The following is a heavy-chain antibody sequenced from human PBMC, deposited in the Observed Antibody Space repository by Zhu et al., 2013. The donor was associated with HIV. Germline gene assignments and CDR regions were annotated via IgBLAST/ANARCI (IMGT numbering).Heavy chain of an antibody. CDR2: INAGNGNT. J-gene: IGHJ6*02. CDR1: GYTFTSYA. V-gene: IGHV1-3*01. CDR3: ARGRITMVRGVIYGMDV. Sequence: QVQLVQSGAEVKKPGASVKVSCKASGYTFTSYAMHWVRQAPGQRLEWMGWINAGNGNTKYSQKFQGRVTITRDTSASTAYMELSSLRSEDTAVYYCARGRITMVRGVIYGMDVWGQGTTVTVSS. D-gene: IGHD3-10*01.